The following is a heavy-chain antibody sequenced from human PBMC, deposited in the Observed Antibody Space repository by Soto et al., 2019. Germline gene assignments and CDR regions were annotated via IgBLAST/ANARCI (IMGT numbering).Heavy chain of an antibody. J-gene: IGHJ4*02. D-gene: IGHD3-22*01. V-gene: IGHV1-18*01. CDR3: ARGDHYDGSGNYPGDY. Sequence: QVQLVQSGGEVKKPGASVKVSCKASGYTFINYGLSWVRQAPGQGLEWIGWIGAYNGNRKFAQKFQGRVTMTTDTSQKTAYMEVRSLRSDDTALYYCARGDHYDGSGNYPGDYWGQGTLVTVSS. CDR2: IGAYNGNR. CDR1: GYTFINYG.